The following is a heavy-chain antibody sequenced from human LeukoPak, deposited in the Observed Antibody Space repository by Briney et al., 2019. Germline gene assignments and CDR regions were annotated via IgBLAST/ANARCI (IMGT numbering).Heavy chain of an antibody. V-gene: IGHV4-61*08. CDR1: GDSISSSDYY. J-gene: IGHJ6*03. CDR2: IYYSGST. CDR3: ARGYCSSTSCYYYYYYMDV. Sequence: PSETLSLTCTVSGDSISSSDYYWSWIRQPPGKGLEWIVYIYYSGSTNYNPSLKSRVTVSVDTSKNQFSLKLSSVTAADTAVYYCARGYCSSTSCYYYYYYMDVWGKGTTVTISS. D-gene: IGHD2-2*01.